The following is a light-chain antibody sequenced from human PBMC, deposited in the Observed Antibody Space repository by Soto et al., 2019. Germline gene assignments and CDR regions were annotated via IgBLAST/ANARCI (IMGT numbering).Light chain of an antibody. J-gene: IGLJ3*02. CDR2: DVT. V-gene: IGLV2-8*01. CDR3: SSYAGSNNWV. Sequence: QSALTQPPSASGSRGQSVAISCTGTSSDVGAFDYVSWYQHHPGKVPKLLIYDVTKRPSGVPDRFSGSKSGNTASLTVSGLQAEDEADYYCSSYAGSNNWVFGGGTKLTVL. CDR1: SSDVGAFDY.